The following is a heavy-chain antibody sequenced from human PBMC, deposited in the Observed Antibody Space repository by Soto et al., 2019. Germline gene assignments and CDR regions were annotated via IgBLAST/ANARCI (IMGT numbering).Heavy chain of an antibody. J-gene: IGHJ4*02. CDR3: ARESVGATDYFDY. D-gene: IGHD1-26*01. V-gene: IGHV1-2*02. CDR1: GYTFTGYY. Sequence: ASVKVSCKASGYTFTGYYIHWVRQAPGQGLEWVGWINPNSGGTNYAQKFQGRVTITADESTSTAYMELSSLRSEDTAVYYCARESVGATDYFDYWGQGTLVTVSS. CDR2: INPNSGGT.